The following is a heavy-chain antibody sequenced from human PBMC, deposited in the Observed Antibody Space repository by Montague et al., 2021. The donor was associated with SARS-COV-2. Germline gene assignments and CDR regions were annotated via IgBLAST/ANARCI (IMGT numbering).Heavy chain of an antibody. V-gene: IGHV4-59*08. J-gene: IGHJ1*01. CDR2: VFYNKST. Sequence: SETLSLTCTVSGVSVTDYYWSWIRQPPGKGLEWVGDVFYNKSTNFNPSLKSRVAISVDTSKNQFSLRLTSVTAADTAFYHCVRHPHYGRLNGPPDFWGQGTLVTVSS. D-gene: IGHD3-9*01. CDR1: GVSVTDYY. CDR3: VRHPHYGRLNGPPDF.